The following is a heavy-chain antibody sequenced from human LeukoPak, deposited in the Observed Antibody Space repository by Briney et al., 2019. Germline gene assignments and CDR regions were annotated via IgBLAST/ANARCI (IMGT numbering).Heavy chain of an antibody. CDR2: IWSDATNR. CDR1: GFIFSHYG. CDR3: ARDAQRGFDYSNSLEY. J-gene: IGHJ4*01. D-gene: IGHD4-11*01. Sequence: PGGSLRLSCAASGFIFSHYGMHWVRQAPGKGLEWVAVIWSDATNRFYGASVKGRFTISRDNSQNTVFLQMNGLRAEDTAIYYCARDAQRGFDYSNSLEYWGHGTLVTVSS. V-gene: IGHV3-33*01.